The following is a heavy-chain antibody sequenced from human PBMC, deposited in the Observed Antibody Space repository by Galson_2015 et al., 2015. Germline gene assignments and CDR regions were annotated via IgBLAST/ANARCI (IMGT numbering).Heavy chain of an antibody. J-gene: IGHJ4*02. Sequence: SLRLSCAASGFTFNNYEMSWVRQAPGKGLEWISYISSGGGNRYYADSVKGRFTISRDNAKNSLYLQMNSLRADDTAVYYCAKEGAYYFDHWGQGTLVTVSS. CDR1: GFTFNNYE. CDR3: AKEGAYYFDH. V-gene: IGHV3-48*03. CDR2: ISSGGGNR.